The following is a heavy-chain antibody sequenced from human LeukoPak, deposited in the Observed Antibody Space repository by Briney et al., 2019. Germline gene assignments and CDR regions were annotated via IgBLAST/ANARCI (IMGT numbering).Heavy chain of an antibody. J-gene: IGHJ6*02. CDR3: ARDKWFGELSDGMDV. Sequence: ASVKVSCKASGGTFSSYAISWVRQAPGQGLEWMGGIIPIFGTANYAQKLQGRVTMTTDTSTSTAYMELRSLRSDDTAVYYCARDKWFGELSDGMDVWGQGTTVTVSS. V-gene: IGHV1-69*05. CDR2: IIPIFGTA. CDR1: GGTFSSYA. D-gene: IGHD3-10*01.